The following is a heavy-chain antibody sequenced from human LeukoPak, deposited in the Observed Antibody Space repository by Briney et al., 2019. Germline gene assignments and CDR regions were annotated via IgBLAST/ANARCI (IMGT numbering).Heavy chain of an antibody. J-gene: IGHJ5*02. Sequence: GGSLRLSCAASGFTFSAYSMIWVRQAPGKGLEWISYISGTSNTIYYADSVKGRFTISRDNAKNTLYLQMNSLRAEDTAVYYCARDLSPGDYGDDGLLDPWGQGTLVTVSS. V-gene: IGHV3-48*04. D-gene: IGHD4-17*01. CDR3: ARDLSPGDYGDDGLLDP. CDR1: GFTFSAYS. CDR2: ISGTSNTI.